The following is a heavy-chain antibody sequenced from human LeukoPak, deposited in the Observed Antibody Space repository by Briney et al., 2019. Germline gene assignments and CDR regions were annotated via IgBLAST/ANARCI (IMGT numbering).Heavy chain of an antibody. CDR3: ARDSSGYSYGETQH. D-gene: IGHD5-18*01. V-gene: IGHV3-64*01. CDR1: GFTFSSYA. CDR2: ISSNGGST. Sequence: HTGGSLRLSCAASGFTFSSYAMHWVRQAPGKGLEYVSAISSNGGSTYYANSVKGRFTISRDNSKNTLYLQMGSLRAEDMAVYYCARDSSGYSYGETQHWGQGTLVTVSS. J-gene: IGHJ4*02.